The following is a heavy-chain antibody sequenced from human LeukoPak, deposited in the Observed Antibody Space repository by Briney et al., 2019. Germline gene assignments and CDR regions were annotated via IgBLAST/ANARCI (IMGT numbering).Heavy chain of an antibody. CDR1: GYTFTGYY. CDR3: ARDSIVVVPAAMQGYNWFDP. J-gene: IGHJ5*02. D-gene: IGHD2-2*01. Sequence: ASVKVSCKASGYTFTGYYMHWVRQAPGQGLEWMGWINPNSGDTNYAQKFQGRVTMTRDTSISTAYMELSRLRSDDTAVYYCARDSIVVVPAAMQGYNWFDPWGQGTLVTVSS. V-gene: IGHV1-2*02. CDR2: INPNSGDT.